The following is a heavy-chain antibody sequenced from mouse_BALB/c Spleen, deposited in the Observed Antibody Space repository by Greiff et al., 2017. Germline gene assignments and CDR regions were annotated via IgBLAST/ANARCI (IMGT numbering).Heavy chain of an antibody. J-gene: IGHJ4*01. CDR1: GFSLTSYG. CDR3: ARKGVLYYYGSSPMDY. D-gene: IGHD1-1*01. Sequence: QVQLQQSGPGLVQPSQSLSITCTVSGFSLTSYGVHWVRQSPGKGLEWLGVIWSGGSTDYNAAFISRLSISKDNSKSQVFFKMNSLQANDTAIYYCARKGVLYYYGSSPMDYWGQGTSVTVSS. V-gene: IGHV2-2*02. CDR2: IWSGGST.